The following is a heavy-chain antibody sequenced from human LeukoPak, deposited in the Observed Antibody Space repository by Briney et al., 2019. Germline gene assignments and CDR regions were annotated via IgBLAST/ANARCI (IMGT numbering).Heavy chain of an antibody. J-gene: IGHJ4*02. D-gene: IGHD3-22*01. Sequence: PGGSLRLSCAASGFTFSSYGIHWVRQAPGKGLEWVAFMRYDESNKYYADSVKGRFPISRDNSKNTLYLQMNSLRAEDTAVYYCAGLPAYYYDTSGFYFDYWGQGTLVTVSS. V-gene: IGHV3-30*02. CDR1: GFTFSSYG. CDR2: MRYDESNK. CDR3: AGLPAYYYDTSGFYFDY.